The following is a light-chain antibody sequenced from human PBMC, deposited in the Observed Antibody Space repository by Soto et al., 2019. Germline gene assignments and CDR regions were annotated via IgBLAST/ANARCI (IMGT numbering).Light chain of an antibody. Sequence: IHITQPLSSLSAYVGDRVTITCRASQVIRNDLGWYQQKPVKASKLLIYAASSLQSGVPSRFSGSGSGTDFTLTISSLQPEDFATYYCQQSYSTQWTFGQGTKVDIK. J-gene: IGKJ1*01. V-gene: IGKV1-39*01. CDR2: AAS. CDR1: QVIRND. CDR3: QQSYSTQWT.